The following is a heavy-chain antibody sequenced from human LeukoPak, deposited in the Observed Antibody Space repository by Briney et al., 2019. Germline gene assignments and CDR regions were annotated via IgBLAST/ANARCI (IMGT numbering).Heavy chain of an antibody. D-gene: IGHD3-10*01. Sequence: GGSLRLSCAASGFTFRTYWMSWVRQAPGKGLEWVANIKQDGNEKYYVDSVKGRFTISRDNAKNSLYLQMNSLRAEDTALCYCAKIRAVRGVIIVYWGQGTLVTVSS. CDR1: GFTFRTYW. J-gene: IGHJ4*02. V-gene: IGHV3-7*03. CDR3: AKIRAVRGVIIVY. CDR2: IKQDGNEK.